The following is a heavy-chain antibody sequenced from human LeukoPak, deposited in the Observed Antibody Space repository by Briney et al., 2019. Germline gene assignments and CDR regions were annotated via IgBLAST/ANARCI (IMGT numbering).Heavy chain of an antibody. V-gene: IGHV3-48*04. CDR1: GFTFSNYG. CDR2: ISSSGSTI. Sequence: GGSLRLSCVASGFTFSNYGVNWVRQAPGKGLEWVSYISSSGSTIYYADSVKGRFTISRDNAKNSLYLQMNSLRAEDTAVYYCARGSSSWSFDYWGQGTLVTVSS. D-gene: IGHD6-13*01. J-gene: IGHJ4*02. CDR3: ARGSSSWSFDY.